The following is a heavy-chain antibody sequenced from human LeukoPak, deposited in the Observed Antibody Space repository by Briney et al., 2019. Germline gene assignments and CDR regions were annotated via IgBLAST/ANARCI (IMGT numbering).Heavy chain of an antibody. V-gene: IGHV3-64*02. CDR3: ASGDHLYYFDY. J-gene: IGHJ4*02. CDR1: GFTFSDYA. Sequence: GGSLRLSCAASGFTFSDYAMHWVRQAPGKGLEYVSVISSNGGSTYYADSVKGRFTISRDNSKNTLYLQMNSLRAEDTAVYYCASGDHLYYFDYWGQGTLVTVSS. CDR2: ISSNGGST. D-gene: IGHD3-10*01.